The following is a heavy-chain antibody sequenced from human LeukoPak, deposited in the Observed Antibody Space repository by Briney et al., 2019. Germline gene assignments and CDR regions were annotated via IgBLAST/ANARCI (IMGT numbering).Heavy chain of an antibody. Sequence: ASVKVSCKASGGTFSSYAISWVRQAPGQGLEWMGGIIPIFGTANYAQKFQGRVTITADKSTSTAYMELSSLRSEDTAVYYCARDLHPRLAGFFDYWGQGTLVTASS. D-gene: IGHD3-3*02. CDR2: IIPIFGTA. CDR1: GGTFSSYA. CDR3: ARDLHPRLAGFFDY. J-gene: IGHJ4*02. V-gene: IGHV1-69*06.